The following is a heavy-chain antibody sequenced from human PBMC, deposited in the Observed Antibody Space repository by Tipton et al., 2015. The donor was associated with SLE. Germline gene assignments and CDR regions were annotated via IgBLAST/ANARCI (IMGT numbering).Heavy chain of an antibody. D-gene: IGHD2-15*01. CDR3: ARDCGGSCDDAFDI. Sequence: TLSLTCTVSGGSISSYYWSWIRQPPGKGLEWIGYIYYSGSTNYNPSLKSRVTISVDTSKNQFSLKLSSVTAADTAVYYCARDCGGSCDDAFDIWGQGTMVTVPS. J-gene: IGHJ3*02. CDR1: GGSISSYY. V-gene: IGHV4-59*01. CDR2: IYYSGST.